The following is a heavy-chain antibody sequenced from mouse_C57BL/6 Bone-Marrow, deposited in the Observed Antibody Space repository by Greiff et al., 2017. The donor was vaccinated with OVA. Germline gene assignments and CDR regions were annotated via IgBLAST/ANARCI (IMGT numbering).Heavy chain of an antibody. D-gene: IGHD2-3*01. Sequence: DVMLVESGGDLVKPGGSLKLSCAASGFTFSSYGMSWVRQTPDKRLEWVATISSGGSYTYYPDSVKGRFTISRDNAKNTVYLQMSSLKSEDTAMYYCARLDGYQFAYWGQGTLVTVSA. CDR2: ISSGGSYT. J-gene: IGHJ3*01. CDR3: ARLDGYQFAY. V-gene: IGHV5-6*02. CDR1: GFTFSSYG.